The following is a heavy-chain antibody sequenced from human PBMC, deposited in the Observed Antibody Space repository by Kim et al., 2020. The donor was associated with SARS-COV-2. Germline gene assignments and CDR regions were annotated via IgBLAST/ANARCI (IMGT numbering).Heavy chain of an antibody. CDR3: AREVPAGPRAFDP. CDR1: GGSIRSDY. CDR2: MYYRGIT. Sequence: SETLSLTCTVSGGSIRSDYWSWIRQSPGKGLEWIGYMYYRGITKYNPSLESRVTMSVDTSRNQFFLKLSSVTTADTAVYYCAREVPAGPRAFDPWGQGTLVVVSS. V-gene: IGHV4-59*01. D-gene: IGHD6-13*01. J-gene: IGHJ5*02.